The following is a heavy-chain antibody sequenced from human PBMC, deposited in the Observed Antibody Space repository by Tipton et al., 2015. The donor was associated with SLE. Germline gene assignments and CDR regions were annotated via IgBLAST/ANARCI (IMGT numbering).Heavy chain of an antibody. D-gene: IGHD2-15*01. Sequence: SLRLSCPTSGFTIGNYAMSWVRQAPGKGLEWVGFIRSKAYGGTTEYAATVKGRFTISRDDSKSMDYLQMNRLKTEDTAVYYYTRVGVEYCSGGSSFLDYWGQGTLVTVSS. CDR1: GFTIGNYA. CDR2: IRSKAYGGTT. J-gene: IGHJ4*02. V-gene: IGHV3-49*04. CDR3: TRVGVEYCSGGSSFLDY.